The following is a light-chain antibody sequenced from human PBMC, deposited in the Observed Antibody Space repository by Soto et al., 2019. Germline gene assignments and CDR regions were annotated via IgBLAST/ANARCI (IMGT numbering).Light chain of an antibody. CDR3: QQYGSSPRT. CDR2: GAS. V-gene: IGKV3-20*01. Sequence: ENVLTQSPGTLSLSPGERATLSCRASQSVSSSYLAWYQQKPGQAPRLLIYGASCRATGIPDRFSGSGSGTDFTLTISRLEPEEFAVYYCQQYGSSPRTFGQGTKVEIK. J-gene: IGKJ1*01. CDR1: QSVSSSY.